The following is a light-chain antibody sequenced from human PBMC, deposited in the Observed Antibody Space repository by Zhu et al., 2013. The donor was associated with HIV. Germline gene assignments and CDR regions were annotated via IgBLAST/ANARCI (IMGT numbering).Light chain of an antibody. J-gene: IGLJ2*01. V-gene: IGLV3-21*01. CDR2: DDN. CDR3: QAWDSSTVV. CDR1: NIGSKS. Sequence: SYELTQPPSVSVAPGKTARITCGGKNIGSKSVHWYQQKPGQAPILVIYDDNDRPSGIPERFSGSNSGNTATLTISRTQAMDEADYYCQAWDSSTVVFGGGTKLTVL.